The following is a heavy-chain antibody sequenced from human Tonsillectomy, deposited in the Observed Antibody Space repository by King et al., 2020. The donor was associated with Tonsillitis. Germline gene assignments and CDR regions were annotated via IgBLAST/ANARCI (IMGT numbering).Heavy chain of an antibody. CDR1: GFTFSSYG. J-gene: IGHJ1*01. CDR2: IWYDGSKR. Sequence: VQLVESGGGVVQPGRSLRLSCAASGFTFSSYGMHWVRQAPGKGLEWVAFIWYDGSKRYYADSVKGRFSISRDNSNKTRYLQMNSLRDEDTAVYYCVKNGGDRAFPYWGQGTLVTVSS. D-gene: IGHD3-16*01. V-gene: IGHV3-33*06. CDR3: VKNGGDRAFPY.